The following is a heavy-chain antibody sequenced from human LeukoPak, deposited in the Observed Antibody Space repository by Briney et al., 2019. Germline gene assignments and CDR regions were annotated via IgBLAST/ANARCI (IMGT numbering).Heavy chain of an antibody. J-gene: IGHJ4*02. CDR1: GFTFSNYG. CDR2: IWYDGSNK. V-gene: IGHV3-33*01. CDR3: ARGVYVNDC. D-gene: IGHD5/OR15-5a*01. Sequence: GGSLRLSCAASGFTFSNYGMHWVRQAPGKGLEWVAVIWYDGSNKYYADSVKGRFTISRDNSKNTLYLQMNSLRAEDTAVYYCARGVYVNDCWGQGTLVTVSS.